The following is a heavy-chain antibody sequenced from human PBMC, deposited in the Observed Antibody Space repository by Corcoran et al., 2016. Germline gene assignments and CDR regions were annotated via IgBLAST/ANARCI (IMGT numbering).Heavy chain of an antibody. CDR2: INHSGST. CDR3: ARGRDIVVVVAATPRNWFDP. CDR1: GGSFSGYY. J-gene: IGHJ5*02. Sequence: QVQLQQWGAGLLKPSETLSLTCAVYGGSFSGYYWSWIRQPPGKGLEWIGEINHSGSTNYNPSLKSRVTISVDTSKNQVSLKLSSVTAADTAVYYCARGRDIVVVVAATPRNWFDPWGQGTLVTVSS. D-gene: IGHD2-15*01. V-gene: IGHV4-34*01.